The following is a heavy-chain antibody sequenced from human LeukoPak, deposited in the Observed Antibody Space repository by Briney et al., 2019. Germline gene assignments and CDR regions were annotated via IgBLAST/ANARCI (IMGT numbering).Heavy chain of an antibody. CDR2: ISLDGATT. J-gene: IGHJ4*02. CDR1: GFTFTNAW. V-gene: IGHV3-23*01. CDR3: VKDHGWLLYS. D-gene: IGHD3-9*01. Sequence: GGSLRLSCAASGFTFTNAWMSWVRQAPGKGLEWVSGISLDGATTYYAGSVEGRFTISRDNSKNTLYLQMNSLRADDTAVYYCVKDHGWLLYSWGQGTLVTVSS.